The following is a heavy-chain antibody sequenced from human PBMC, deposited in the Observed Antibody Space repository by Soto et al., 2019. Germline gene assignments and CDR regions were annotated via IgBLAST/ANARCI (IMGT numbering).Heavy chain of an antibody. CDR1: GFTFSSYW. CDR3: ARTSLVVAAATREDY. J-gene: IGHJ4*02. V-gene: IGHV3-74*01. CDR2: INSDGSST. Sequence: EVQLVESGGALVQPGGSLRLSCAASGFTFSSYWMHWVRQPPGKGLVWVSRINSDGSSTSYEDSVKGRFTISRENAKNTLYLQMNSLRAEDTAVYYCARTSLVVAAATREDYWGQGTLVTVSS. D-gene: IGHD2-15*01.